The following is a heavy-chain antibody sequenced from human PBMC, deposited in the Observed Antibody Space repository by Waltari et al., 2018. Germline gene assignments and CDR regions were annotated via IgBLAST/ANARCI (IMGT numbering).Heavy chain of an antibody. CDR3: AGDTGQRFSGYDVTVGY. CDR1: GDTFTSYP. Sequence: QVQLVQSEAEAKTPGASVKASCKACGDTFTSYPIPWVPQAPGQTLEWMGGINAGNGNTKYTKKFMSKVTINKHTAASTAYMEPISLRSEDTAVYYCAGDTGQRFSGYDVTVGYWGQGTLVTVSS. J-gene: IGHJ4*02. CDR2: INAGNGNT. D-gene: IGHD5-12*01. V-gene: IGHV1-3*01.